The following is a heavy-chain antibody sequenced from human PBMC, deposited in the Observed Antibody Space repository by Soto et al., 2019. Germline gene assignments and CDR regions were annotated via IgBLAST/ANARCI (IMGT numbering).Heavy chain of an antibody. CDR1: GGSISSADFY. J-gene: IGHJ6*02. D-gene: IGHD3-3*01. Sequence: PSETLSLTCTVSGGSISSADFYWSWIRQPPGKGLEWIGYISHSGSTYYNPSLKSRVTISVDTSKTQVSLKLNSVTAADTAVYYCARVSADFWGGYSTDVWGQGTTVTVSS. V-gene: IGHV4-30-4*01. CDR2: ISHSGST. CDR3: ARVSADFWGGYSTDV.